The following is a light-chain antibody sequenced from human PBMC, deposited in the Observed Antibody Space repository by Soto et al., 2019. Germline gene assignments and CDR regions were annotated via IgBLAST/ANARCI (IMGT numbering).Light chain of an antibody. CDR3: SSYAGTSGFV. J-gene: IGLJ2*01. CDR1: SSDIGDYNF. Sequence: QSALTQPPSASGSPGQSVTISCTETSSDIGDYNFVSWYQHHPGKAPKLIIYEASKRPSGVPDRFSASKSGNTASLTVSGLQAEDEADYYCSSYAGTSGFVFGGGTQLTVL. V-gene: IGLV2-8*01. CDR2: EAS.